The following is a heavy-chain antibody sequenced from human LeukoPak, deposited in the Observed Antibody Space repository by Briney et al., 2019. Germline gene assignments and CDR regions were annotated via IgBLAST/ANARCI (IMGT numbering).Heavy chain of an antibody. CDR3: VRGLSGVSSWYFDL. V-gene: IGHV3-23*01. D-gene: IGHD7-27*01. Sequence: GGSLRLSCAASGFTFSSYAMSWVRQAPGKGLVWVSALHSGGHTFYADSVRGRFTISRDISKNTLYLQMNNLGAEDTALYYCVRGLSGVSSWYFDLWGRGTLVSVSS. CDR2: LHSGGHT. CDR1: GFTFSSYA. J-gene: IGHJ2*01.